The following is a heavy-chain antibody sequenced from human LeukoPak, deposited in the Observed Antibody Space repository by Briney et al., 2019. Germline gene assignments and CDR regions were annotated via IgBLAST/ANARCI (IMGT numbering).Heavy chain of an antibody. V-gene: IGHV1-18*01. D-gene: IGHD3-3*01. CDR1: GYTFTSYG. Sequence: ASVTVSCKASGYTFTSYGISWVRQAPGQGLEWMGWISAYNGNTNYAQKLQGRVTMTTDTSTSTAYMELSSLRSEDTAVYYCARQYYDFWSGYPYYYYMDVWGKGTTVTVSS. CDR3: ARQYYDFWSGYPYYYYMDV. CDR2: ISAYNGNT. J-gene: IGHJ6*03.